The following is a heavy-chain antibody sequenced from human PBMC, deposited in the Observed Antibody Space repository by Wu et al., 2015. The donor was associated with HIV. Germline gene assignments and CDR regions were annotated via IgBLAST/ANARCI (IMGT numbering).Heavy chain of an antibody. CDR1: GYTFTSYD. CDR2: MNPKSGNT. Sequence: QVQLVQSGAEEKKPGASVKVSCKASGYTFTSYDIHWVRQATGQGPEWMGWMNPKSGNTGFAQKFKGRVTMTMATSITTAYMGLSSLKFENTATYYCARGKGELLSLYGRYFDSWGQGTLVTVSS. D-gene: IGHD2/OR15-2a*01. CDR3: ARGKGELLSLYGRYFDS. J-gene: IGHJ4*02. V-gene: IGHV1-8*01.